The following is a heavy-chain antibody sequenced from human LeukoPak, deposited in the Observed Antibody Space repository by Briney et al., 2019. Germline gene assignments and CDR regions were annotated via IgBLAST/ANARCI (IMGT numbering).Heavy chain of an antibody. D-gene: IGHD3-3*01. J-gene: IGHJ3*02. V-gene: IGHV1-18*01. CDR2: ISAYNGNT. CDR3: ASSQYYDFWSGYSPGAFDI. CDR1: GYTFTSYG. Sequence: ASVKVSCKASGYTFTSYGISWVRQAPGQGLEWMGWISAYNGNTNHAQKLQGRVTMTTDTSTSTAYMELRSLRSDDTAVYYCASSQYYDFWSGYSPGAFDIWGQGTMVTVSS.